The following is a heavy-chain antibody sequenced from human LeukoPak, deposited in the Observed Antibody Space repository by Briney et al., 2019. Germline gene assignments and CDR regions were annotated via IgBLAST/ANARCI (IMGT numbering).Heavy chain of an antibody. CDR2: IYYSGST. CDR1: GGSFSGYY. CDR3: ARAGWYYYDSSGSRHDAFDI. V-gene: IGHV4-31*11. J-gene: IGHJ3*02. D-gene: IGHD3-22*01. Sequence: SETLSLTCAVYGGSFSGYYWSWIRQHPGKGLEWIGYIYYSGSTYYNPSLKSRVTISVDTSKNQFSLKLSSVTAADTAVYYCARAGWYYYDSSGSRHDAFDIWGQGTMVTVSS.